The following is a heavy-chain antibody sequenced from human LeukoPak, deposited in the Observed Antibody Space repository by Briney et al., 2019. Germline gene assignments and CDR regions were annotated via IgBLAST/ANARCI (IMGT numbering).Heavy chain of an antibody. V-gene: IGHV4-4*02. CDR1: GGSISSSNW. CDR2: IYHSGST. Sequence: PSGTLSLTCAVSGGSISSSNWWSWVRQPPGKGLEWVGEIYHSGSTNYNPYLKSRVTISVDKSKDQFSLKLSSVTAADTAVYYCARIVTENYYDSSGYLYFDYWGQGTLVTVSS. CDR3: ARIVTENYYDSSGYLYFDY. D-gene: IGHD3-22*01. J-gene: IGHJ4*02.